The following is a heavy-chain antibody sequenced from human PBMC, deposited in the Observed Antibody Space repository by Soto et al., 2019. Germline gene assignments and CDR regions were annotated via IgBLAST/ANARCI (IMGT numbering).Heavy chain of an antibody. CDR3: AKGLSGWNYSGVVYGMDV. Sequence: QAQLVESGGSVVQPGRSLRLSCAASGFTFSSYGMHWVRQAPGKGLEWVAVISYDGSNKYYADSVKGRLTISRDNSKNTLYLQMNSLRAEDTAVYYCAKGLSGWNYSGVVYGMDVWGQGTTVTVSS. CDR2: ISYDGSNK. V-gene: IGHV3-30*18. D-gene: IGHD1-7*01. CDR1: GFTFSSYG. J-gene: IGHJ6*02.